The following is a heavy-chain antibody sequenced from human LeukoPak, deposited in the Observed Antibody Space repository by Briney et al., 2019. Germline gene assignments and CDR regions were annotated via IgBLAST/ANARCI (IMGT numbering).Heavy chain of an antibody. CDR1: GYTFTGYY. Sequence: ASVKVSCKASGYTFTGYYMHWVRQAPGQGLEWMGWINPNSGGTNYAQKFQGRVTMTRDTSISTAYMELSSLRSEDTAVYYCARNLYYYDSSGYPVQHWGQGTLVTVSS. CDR3: ARNLYYYDSSGYPVQH. CDR2: INPNSGGT. D-gene: IGHD3-22*01. V-gene: IGHV1-2*02. J-gene: IGHJ1*01.